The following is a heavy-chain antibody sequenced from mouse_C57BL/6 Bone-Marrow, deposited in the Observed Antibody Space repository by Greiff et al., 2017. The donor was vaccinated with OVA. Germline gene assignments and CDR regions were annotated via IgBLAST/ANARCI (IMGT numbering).Heavy chain of an antibody. Sequence: EVNVVESGGDLVKPGGSLKLSCAASGFTFSSYGMSWVRQTPDKRLEWVATISSGGSYTYYPDSVKGRFTISRDNAKNTLYLQMSSLKSEDTAMYYCARRATVDPYWYFDVWGTGTTVTVSS. J-gene: IGHJ1*03. CDR3: ARRATVDPYWYFDV. V-gene: IGHV5-6*02. CDR1: GFTFSSYG. D-gene: IGHD1-1*01. CDR2: ISSGGSYT.